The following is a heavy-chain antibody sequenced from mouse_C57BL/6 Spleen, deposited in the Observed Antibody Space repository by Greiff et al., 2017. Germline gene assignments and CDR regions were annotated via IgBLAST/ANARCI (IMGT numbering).Heavy chain of an antibody. CDR3: ARSGGYFDV. D-gene: IGHD3-1*01. V-gene: IGHV1-85*01. Sequence: VQGVESGPELVKPGASVKLSCKASGYTFTSYDINWVKQRPGQGLEWIGWIYPRDGSTKYNEKFKGKATLTVDTSSSTAYMELHSLTSEDSAVYFCARSGGYFDVWGTGTTVTVSS. CDR2: IYPRDGST. CDR1: GYTFTSYD. J-gene: IGHJ1*03.